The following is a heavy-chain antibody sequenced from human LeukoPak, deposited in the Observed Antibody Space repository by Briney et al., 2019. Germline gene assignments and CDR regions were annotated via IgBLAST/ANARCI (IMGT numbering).Heavy chain of an antibody. CDR2: ISGTGGRT. Sequence: GGSLRLSCAASGFTFSSYAMSWVRQAAGKGLEWVSVISGTGGRTYYADSVKGRFTISRDNSKNTLYLQMNSLRAEDTAVYYCAKSGVLAAIGEYFDYWGQGTLVTVSS. CDR1: GFTFSSYA. CDR3: AKSGVLAAIGEYFDY. J-gene: IGHJ4*02. V-gene: IGHV3-23*01. D-gene: IGHD2-15*01.